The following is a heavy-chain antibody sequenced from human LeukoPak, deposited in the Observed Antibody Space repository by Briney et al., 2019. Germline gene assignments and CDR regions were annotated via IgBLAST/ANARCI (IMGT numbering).Heavy chain of an antibody. CDR1: GFTFSSYS. J-gene: IGHJ4*02. CDR2: ISSSSSYI. Sequence: GSLRLSCAASGFTFSSYSMNWVRQAPGKGLEWVSSISSSSSYIYYADSVKGRFTISRDNAKNSLYLQMSSLRAEDTAVYYCARDYPSIVGATPFDYWGQGTLVTVSS. D-gene: IGHD1-26*01. V-gene: IGHV3-21*01. CDR3: ARDYPSIVGATPFDY.